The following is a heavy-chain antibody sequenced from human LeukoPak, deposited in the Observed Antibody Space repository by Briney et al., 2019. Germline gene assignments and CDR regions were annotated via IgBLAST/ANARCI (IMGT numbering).Heavy chain of an antibody. CDR3: AREIFGSGSYPDY. CDR1: GFSCSTYA. CDR2: IWRDTSHT. D-gene: IGHD3-10*01. Sequence: GGSLRLSCAASGFSCSTYAMHSVRQAPGKGLEWVALIWRDTSHTFCTDSVKGRFTISSDNSTKTVYLQMNRLGGEDTAVYYYAREIFGSGSYPDYWGQGTLVTVSS. J-gene: IGHJ4*02. V-gene: IGHV3-33*01.